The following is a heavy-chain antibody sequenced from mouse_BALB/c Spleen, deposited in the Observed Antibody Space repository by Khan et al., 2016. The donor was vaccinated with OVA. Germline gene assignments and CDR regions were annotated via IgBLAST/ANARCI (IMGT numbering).Heavy chain of an antibody. D-gene: IGHD1-2*01. J-gene: IGHJ3*01. V-gene: IGHV1S81*02. CDR2: INHSNGGT. Sequence: VQLQESGAELVKPGASVKLSCKASGYAFTSYYIYWMKQRPGQGLEWIGEINHSNGGTNFNEKFKSKATQSVDKSSSTAYMQLSSLTSEDSAFYYCTRGGYGGFAYWGQGTLVTVSA. CDR3: TRGGYGGFAY. CDR1: GYAFTSYY.